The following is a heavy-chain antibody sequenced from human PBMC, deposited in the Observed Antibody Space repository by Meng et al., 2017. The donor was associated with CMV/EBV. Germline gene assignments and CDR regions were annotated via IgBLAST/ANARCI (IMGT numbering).Heavy chain of an antibody. V-gene: IGHV3-15*07. CDR2: IKSKADGRTT. J-gene: IGHJ4*02. CDR1: GFTFSNAW. CDR3: TTAMANFDY. Sequence: CAGSGFTFSNAWMNWGRQAPGKGLEWVGRIKSKADGRTTDYAATVKGRFTISRDDSKNTLYLQMNSLKTEDTAVYYCTTAMANFDYWGQGTLVTVSS. D-gene: IGHD3-10*01.